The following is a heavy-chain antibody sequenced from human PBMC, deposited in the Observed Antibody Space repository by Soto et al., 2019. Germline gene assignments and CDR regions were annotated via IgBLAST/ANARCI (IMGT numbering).Heavy chain of an antibody. CDR1: GGSISSYY. Sequence: KSSETLSLTCTVSGGSISSYYWSWIRQPPGKGLEWIGYIYYSGSTNYNPSLKSRVTISVDTSKNQFSLKLSSVTAADTAVYYCARCTVTPDFDYWGQGTLVTVSS. CDR3: ARCTVTPDFDY. D-gene: IGHD4-4*01. CDR2: IYYSGST. J-gene: IGHJ4*02. V-gene: IGHV4-59*01.